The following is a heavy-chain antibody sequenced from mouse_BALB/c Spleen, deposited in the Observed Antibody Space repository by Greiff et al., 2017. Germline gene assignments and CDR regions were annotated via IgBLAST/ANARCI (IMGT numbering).Heavy chain of an antibody. V-gene: IGHV2-9*02. CDR2: IWAGGST. J-gene: IGHJ4*01. Sequence: VMLVESGPGLVAPAQSLSITCTVSGFSLTSYGVHWVRQPPGKGLEWLGVIWAGGSTNYNSALMSRLSISKDNSKSQVFLKMNSLQTDDTAMYYCARLHRGYAMDYWGQGTSVTVSA. CDR1: GFSLTSYG. CDR3: ARLHRGYAMDY.